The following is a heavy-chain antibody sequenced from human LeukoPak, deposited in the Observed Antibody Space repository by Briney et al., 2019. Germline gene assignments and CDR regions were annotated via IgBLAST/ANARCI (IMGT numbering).Heavy chain of an antibody. Sequence: GGSLRLSCAGSGFTFSSYAMSWVRQTPGQGLERVSVISDSGDYTSYADSVRGRFTISRDNSRNTLYLQMISLRPEDTAVYYCAKDTSIGKYCTNGVCSPFDYWGQGTLVTVSS. CDR3: AKDTSIGKYCTNGVCSPFDY. D-gene: IGHD2-8*01. CDR2: ISDSGDYT. V-gene: IGHV3-23*01. CDR1: GFTFSSYA. J-gene: IGHJ4*02.